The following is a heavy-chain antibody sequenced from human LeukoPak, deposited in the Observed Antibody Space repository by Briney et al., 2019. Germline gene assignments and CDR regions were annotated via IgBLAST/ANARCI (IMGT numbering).Heavy chain of an antibody. CDR3: ATSSGLTTHDAFDI. V-gene: IGHV1-8*02. D-gene: IGHD3/OR15-3a*01. J-gene: IGHJ3*02. CDR2: MNPETEIT. Sequence: ASVKVSCKASGYTFTDYDLNWVRQASGQGLEWMGWMNPETEITEYAQKFQGRVTMTRDTSISTAYMELSGLTSEDTAVYFCATSSGLTTHDAFDIWGQGTKVTVSS. CDR1: GYTFTDYD.